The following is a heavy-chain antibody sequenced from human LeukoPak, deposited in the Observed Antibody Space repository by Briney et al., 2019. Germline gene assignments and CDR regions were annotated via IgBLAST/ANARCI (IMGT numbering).Heavy chain of an antibody. Sequence: GGSLRLSCAASGFTFSTYAMSWVRQAPGKGLEWVSVISHGGVTIHYADSVKGRFTVSRDDSKNTLFLQMNSLRAEDTAVYSCAKAWGYNFGAFDSWGQGTLVTVSS. CDR2: ISHGGVTI. CDR1: GFTFSTYA. J-gene: IGHJ4*02. CDR3: AKAWGYNFGAFDS. D-gene: IGHD5-18*01. V-gene: IGHV3-23*01.